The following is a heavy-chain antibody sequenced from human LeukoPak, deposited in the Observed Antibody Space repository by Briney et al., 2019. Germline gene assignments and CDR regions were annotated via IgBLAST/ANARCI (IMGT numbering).Heavy chain of an antibody. D-gene: IGHD2-21*02. J-gene: IGHJ6*02. V-gene: IGHV3-33*01. Sequence: GRSLRLSCAASGFTFSSYGMHWVRQAPGKGLEWVAVIWYDGSNKYYADSVKGRFTISRDNSKNTLYLQMNSLRAEDTAVYYCARGDYCGGDCYGYYYYYGMDVWGQGTTVTVSS. CDR3: ARGDYCGGDCYGYYYYYGMDV. CDR1: GFTFSSYG. CDR2: IWYDGSNK.